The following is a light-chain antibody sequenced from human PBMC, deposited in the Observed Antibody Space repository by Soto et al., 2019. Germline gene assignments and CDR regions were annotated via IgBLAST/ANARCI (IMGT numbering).Light chain of an antibody. CDR3: QEYGSSPFT. V-gene: IGKV3-20*01. CDR1: QSIANNY. Sequence: EVALTQSPGTLSLSPGARATLSFSASQSIANNYLTWYQQKPGQAPRVLIYDASTRATGIPDRFSGSGSGTDFTLTISRLEPEDFAVYYCQEYGSSPFTFGPGTKVDIK. CDR2: DAS. J-gene: IGKJ3*01.